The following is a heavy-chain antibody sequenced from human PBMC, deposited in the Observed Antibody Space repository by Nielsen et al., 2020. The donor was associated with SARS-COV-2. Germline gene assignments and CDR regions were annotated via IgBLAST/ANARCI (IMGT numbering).Heavy chain of an antibody. CDR3: ARQNRFGELGGGMDV. Sequence: ASVKVSCKASGYTFTDYYIHWVRQAPGQGLEWMGWINAGNGNTGYSQKFQDRVTITRDTSASTVYIELSSLRSEDTAVYYCARQNRFGELGGGMDVWGQGTTVTVSS. J-gene: IGHJ6*02. CDR2: INAGNGNT. CDR1: GYTFTDYY. D-gene: IGHD3-10*01. V-gene: IGHV1/OR15-3*02.